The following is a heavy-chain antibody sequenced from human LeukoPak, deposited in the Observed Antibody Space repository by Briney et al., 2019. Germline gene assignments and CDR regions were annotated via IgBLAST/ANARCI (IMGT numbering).Heavy chain of an antibody. CDR2: IYPGDSDT. D-gene: IGHD3-10*01. CDR1: GYSFTSYW. Sequence: GESLKISCKGSGYSFTSYWIGWVRQMPGKGLEWMGIIYPGDSDTRYSPSFQGQVTISADKSISTAYLQWSSLKAPDTAMYYCARQISMVRGVIDFQHWGQGTLVTVSS. J-gene: IGHJ1*01. V-gene: IGHV5-51*01. CDR3: ARQISMVRGVIDFQH.